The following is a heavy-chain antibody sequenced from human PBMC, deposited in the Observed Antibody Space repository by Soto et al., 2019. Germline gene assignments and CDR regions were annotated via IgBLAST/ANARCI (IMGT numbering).Heavy chain of an antibody. Sequence: SETVSRTCTVSWGSISSYCWSWIRQPPGEGLEWIVYIYYSGSTNYNPSLKSRVTISVDTSKNQFSLKLSSVTAADTAVYYCARGGQPPNWFHTWGQGTLVTVS. D-gene: IGHD6-13*01. CDR3: ARGGQPPNWFHT. CDR1: WGSISSYC. J-gene: IGHJ5*02. V-gene: IGHV4-59*01. CDR2: IYYSGST.